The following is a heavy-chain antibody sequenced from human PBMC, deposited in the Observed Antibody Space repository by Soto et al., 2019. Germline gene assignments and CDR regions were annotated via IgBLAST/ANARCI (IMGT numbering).Heavy chain of an antibody. CDR3: AREAAAGMGGAFDI. V-gene: IGHV3-21*01. CDR2: ISSSSSYI. D-gene: IGHD6-13*01. J-gene: IGHJ3*02. Sequence: PGGSLRLSCAASGFTFSSYSMNWVRQAPGKGLEWVSSISSSSSYIYYADSVKGRFTISRDNAKNSLYLQMNSLRAEDTAVYYCAREAAAGMGGAFDIWGQGTMVTVSS. CDR1: GFTFSSYS.